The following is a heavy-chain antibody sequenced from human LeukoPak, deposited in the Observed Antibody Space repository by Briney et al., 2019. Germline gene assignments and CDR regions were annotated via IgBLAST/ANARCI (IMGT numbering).Heavy chain of an antibody. D-gene: IGHD1-26*01. Sequence: SETLSLXCTVSGYSISSGYYWGWIRQPPGTGLEWIGSIYHSGSTYYNPSLKSRVTISVDTSKNQFSLKLSSVTAADTAVYYCAGDSGSYQSWFDPWGQGTLVTVSS. V-gene: IGHV4-38-2*02. CDR3: AGDSGSYQSWFDP. J-gene: IGHJ5*02. CDR2: IYHSGST. CDR1: GYSISSGYY.